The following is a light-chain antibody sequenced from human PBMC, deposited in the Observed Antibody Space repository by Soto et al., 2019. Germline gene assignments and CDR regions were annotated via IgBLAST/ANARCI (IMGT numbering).Light chain of an antibody. V-gene: IGKV1-9*01. Sequence: DTPLTQSPSSLSASVGDRVTVTCRASQTINDYLAWFQKKEGKAPELLIYPASTLQGGVPSRFSGHGFGIEFTLTFSSLQPEDFATYSCQQLRAYPHTFGQGT. CDR3: QQLRAYPHT. CDR1: QTINDY. CDR2: PAS. J-gene: IGKJ2*01.